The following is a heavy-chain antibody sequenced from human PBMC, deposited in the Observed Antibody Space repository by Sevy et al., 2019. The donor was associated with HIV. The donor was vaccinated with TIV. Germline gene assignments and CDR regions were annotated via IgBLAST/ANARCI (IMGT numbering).Heavy chain of an antibody. CDR3: ARYYYDSSGIDY. CDR1: GFTFSRYW. J-gene: IGHJ4*02. CDR2: INSDGIST. V-gene: IGHV3-74*01. D-gene: IGHD3-22*01. Sequence: GGSLRLSCTASGFTFSRYWMHWVRQAPGKGLVWVSRINSDGISTSYADSVKGRFTISRDNAKNTLYLQMNSLRAEDMAVYYCARYYYDSSGIDYWGQGTLVTVSS.